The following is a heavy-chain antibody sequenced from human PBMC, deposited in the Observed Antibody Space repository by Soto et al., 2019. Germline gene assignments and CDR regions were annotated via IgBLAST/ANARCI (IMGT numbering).Heavy chain of an antibody. Sequence: GGSLRLSCAASGFTFNSYGIHWVRQAPGKGLERVAVISHDGSKTNYADSVKGRVNISRDNSKNTVYLQMNSLRAEDSAMYYCAKLSNSGYYEVLEYWGQGTLVTVSS. V-gene: IGHV3-30*18. CDR3: AKLSNSGYYEVLEY. J-gene: IGHJ4*02. D-gene: IGHD3-22*01. CDR1: GFTFNSYG. CDR2: ISHDGSKT.